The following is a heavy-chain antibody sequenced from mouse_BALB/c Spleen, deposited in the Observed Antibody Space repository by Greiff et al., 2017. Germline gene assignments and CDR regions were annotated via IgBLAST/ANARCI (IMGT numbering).Heavy chain of an antibody. CDR3: ARDYYGSSYFDY. V-gene: IGHV1S127*01. J-gene: IGHJ2*01. Sequence: QVQLQQSGPELVRPGASVKMSCKASGYTFTSYWMHWVKQRPGQGLEWIGMIDPSNSETRLNQKFKGKATLTVDKSSSTAYMHLNSLTSEDSAVYYCARDYYGSSYFDYWGQGTTLTVSA. CDR1: GYTFTSYW. D-gene: IGHD1-1*01. CDR2: IDPSNSET.